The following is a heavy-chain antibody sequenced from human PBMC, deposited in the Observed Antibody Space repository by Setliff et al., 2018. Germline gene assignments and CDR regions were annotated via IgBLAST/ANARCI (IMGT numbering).Heavy chain of an antibody. J-gene: IGHJ4*02. V-gene: IGHV4-34*01. CDR2: INHSGST. CDR3: ARPRGGVEGYFDY. Sequence: SETLSLTCAVYGGSFSTYYWIWIRQPPGKGLEWIGEINHSGSTNYNPSLKSRVTISMDTSKNQFSLKLSSVTAADTAVYYCARPRGGVEGYFDYWGQGTLVTVSS. CDR1: GGSFSTYY. D-gene: IGHD2-15*01.